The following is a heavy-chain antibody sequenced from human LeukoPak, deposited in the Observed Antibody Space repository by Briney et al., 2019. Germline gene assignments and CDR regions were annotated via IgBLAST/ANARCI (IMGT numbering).Heavy chain of an antibody. CDR1: GFTFRSYW. CDR3: ARVEYSGWNLEY. V-gene: IGHV3-7*01. J-gene: IGHJ4*02. D-gene: IGHD5-12*01. Sequence: HPGGSLRLSCAASGFTFRSYWMSWVGQAPGKGLEWVANINQGGSVQYYMDSVKGRFTISRDDAKNSLYVQMNSLRDEDTAVYYCARVEYSGWNLEYWGQGTLVTVSS. CDR2: INQGGSVQ.